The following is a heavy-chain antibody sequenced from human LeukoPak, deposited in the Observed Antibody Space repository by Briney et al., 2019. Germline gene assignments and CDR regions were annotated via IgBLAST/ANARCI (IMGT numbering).Heavy chain of an antibody. CDR2: FSGSGGST. V-gene: IGHV3-23*01. D-gene: IGHD5-24*01. Sequence: GGTLRLSCAASGFTFSTYGMSWVCQAPGKGLEWVSAFSGSGGSTYYADSVKGRFTISRDNSKNTLYLQMSSLRAEDTAVYYCAKSGYNRFDYWGQGTLVTVSS. J-gene: IGHJ4*02. CDR1: GFTFSTYG. CDR3: AKSGYNRFDY.